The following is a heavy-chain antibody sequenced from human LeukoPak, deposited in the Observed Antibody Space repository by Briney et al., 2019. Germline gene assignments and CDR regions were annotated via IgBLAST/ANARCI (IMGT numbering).Heavy chain of an antibody. CDR2: IYHNGTS. CDR1: VGSISSGNW. V-gene: IGHV4-4*02. D-gene: IGHD2-2*02. CDR3: ATAPILRGEGGEHYKYGMDV. J-gene: IGHJ6*02. Sequence: SGTLSLTCAVSVGSISSGNWWSWVRQSPGKGLEWIGEIYHNGTSNNNPSLKSRVTISADTFKNHFSLKLTSVTAADTAVYYCATAPILRGEGGEHYKYGMDVWGQGTTVIVSS.